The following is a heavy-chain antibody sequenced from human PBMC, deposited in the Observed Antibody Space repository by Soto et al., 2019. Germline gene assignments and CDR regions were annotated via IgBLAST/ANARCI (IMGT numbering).Heavy chain of an antibody. CDR3: ARGGSYYYGSGSYPRFNY. V-gene: IGHV4-34*01. J-gene: IGHJ4*02. D-gene: IGHD3-10*01. CDR2: INHSGGT. Sequence: LSLTCAVYGGSFSGYYWSWIRQPPGKGLEWIGEINHSGGTNYNPSLKRRVTISVDTSKNQFSLKLSSVTAADTAVYYCARGGSYYYGSGSYPRFNYWGQGTLVTVSS. CDR1: GGSFSGYY.